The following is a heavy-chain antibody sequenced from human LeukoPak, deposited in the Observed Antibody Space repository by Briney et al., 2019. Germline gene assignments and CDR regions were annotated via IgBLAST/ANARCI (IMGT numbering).Heavy chain of an antibody. D-gene: IGHD1-26*01. J-gene: IGHJ4*02. CDR2: INPNSGGT. Sequence: GASVKVSCKASGYTFTGYYMHWVRQAPGQGLEWMGWINPNSGGTNYAQKFQGWVTMTRDTSISTAYMELSRLRSDDTAVYYCARGVVGATVPLNYWGQGTLVTVSS. CDR1: GYTFTGYY. V-gene: IGHV1-2*04. CDR3: ARGVVGATVPLNY.